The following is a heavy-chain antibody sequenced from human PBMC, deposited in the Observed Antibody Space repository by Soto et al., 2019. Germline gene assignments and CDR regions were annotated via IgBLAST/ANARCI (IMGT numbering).Heavy chain of an antibody. J-gene: IGHJ6*02. V-gene: IGHV3-33*01. CDR1: GFTFSSYG. Sequence: QVQLVESGGGVVQPGRSLRLSCAASGFTFSSYGMHWVRQAPGKGLEWVTVIWYDGSNKYYADSVKGRFTISRDNSKNTLYLQMKSLRAEDTAVYYWARDVQYRRPPSYGMDVWGQGTTVTVSS. CDR3: ARDVQYRRPPSYGMDV. CDR2: IWYDGSNK. D-gene: IGHD2-2*02.